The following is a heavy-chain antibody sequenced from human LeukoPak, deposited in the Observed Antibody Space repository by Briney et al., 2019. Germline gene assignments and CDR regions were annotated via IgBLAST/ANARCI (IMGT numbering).Heavy chain of an antibody. J-gene: IGHJ4*02. CDR2: IYTSGST. CDR3: ARYRIVALARVFDY. CDR1: GGSISSYY. D-gene: IGHD6-6*01. Sequence: SETLSLTCTVSGGSISSYYWSWIRQPAGKGLEWIGRIYTSGSTNYNPSLKSRVTMSVDTSKNQFSLKLSSVTAADTAVYYCARYRIVALARVFDYWGQGTLVTVSS. V-gene: IGHV4-4*07.